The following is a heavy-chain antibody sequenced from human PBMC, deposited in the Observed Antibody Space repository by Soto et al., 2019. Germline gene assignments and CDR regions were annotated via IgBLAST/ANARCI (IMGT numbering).Heavy chain of an antibody. D-gene: IGHD4-17*01. J-gene: IGHJ4*02. Sequence: SVKVTCKASGGTFSSYAISWVRQAPGQGLEWMGGIIPIFGTANYAQKFQGRVTITADESTSTAYMELSSLRSEDTAVYYCARLDYGDLNWNDYWGQGTLVTVSS. CDR1: GGTFSSYA. V-gene: IGHV1-69*13. CDR2: IIPIFGTA. CDR3: ARLDYGDLNWNDY.